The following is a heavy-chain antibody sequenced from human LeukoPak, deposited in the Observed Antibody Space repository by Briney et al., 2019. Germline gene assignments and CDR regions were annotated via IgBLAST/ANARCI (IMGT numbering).Heavy chain of an antibody. CDR3: ARDPMVVVMADYYYYGMDV. V-gene: IGHV4-4*07. CDR1: GGSISSYY. D-gene: IGHD3-22*01. Sequence: PSETLSLTCTVSGGSISSYYWSWIRQPAGKGLEWIGRIYTSGSTNYNPSLKSRVTMSVDTSKNQFSLKLSSVTAADTAVYYCARDPMVVVMADYYYYGMDVWGQGTTVTVSS. CDR2: IYTSGST. J-gene: IGHJ6*02.